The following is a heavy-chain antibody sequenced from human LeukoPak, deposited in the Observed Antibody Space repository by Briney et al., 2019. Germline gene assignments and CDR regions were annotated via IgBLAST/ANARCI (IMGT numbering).Heavy chain of an antibody. CDR3: ARSPPDFRYFDY. J-gene: IGHJ4*02. V-gene: IGHV3-72*01. CDR2: IRNRANSYTT. D-gene: IGHD3-3*01. Sequence: GGSLRLSCATSGFTFSDYYMDWVRQAPGKGLQWVGRIRNRANSYTTEYAASVKDRFTISRDGSDNSLYLQMNSLKIEDTAVYFCARSPPDFRYFDYWGQGTLVTVSS. CDR1: GFTFSDYY.